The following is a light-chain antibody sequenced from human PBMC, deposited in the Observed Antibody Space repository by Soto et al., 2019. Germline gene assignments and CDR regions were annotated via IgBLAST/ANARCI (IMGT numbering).Light chain of an antibody. CDR2: EVT. J-gene: IGLJ1*01. Sequence: QSVLTQPPSASGSPGQSVTISCTGTSSVVGGYDYVSWYQHHPGKAPKLMIYEVTKRPSGVPDRFSGSKSGNTASLTVSGLQAEDEADYYCSSYAGSNTYVFGTGTKVTV. CDR3: SSYAGSNTYV. V-gene: IGLV2-8*01. CDR1: SSVVGGYDY.